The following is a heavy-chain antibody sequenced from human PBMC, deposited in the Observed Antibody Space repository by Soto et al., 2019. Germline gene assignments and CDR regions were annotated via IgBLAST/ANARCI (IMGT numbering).Heavy chain of an antibody. V-gene: IGHV1-2*02. D-gene: IGHD1-7*01. J-gene: IGHJ6*02. CDR3: ARKLELRGSYYYYYDMDV. CDR1: GYTFTDYY. CDR2: INPNSGGT. Sequence: ASVKVSCKASGYTFTDYYMHWVRQAPGQGLEWMGWINPNSGGTNYAQKFQGRVTMTRDTPISTAYMELSRLRPDDTAVYYCARKLELRGSYYYYYDMDVWGQGTTVTVS.